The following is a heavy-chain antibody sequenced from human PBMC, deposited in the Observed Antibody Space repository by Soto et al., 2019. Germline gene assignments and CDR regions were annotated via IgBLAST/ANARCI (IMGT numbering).Heavy chain of an antibody. J-gene: IGHJ1*01. CDR1: GGTFSSYA. D-gene: IGHD1-26*01. V-gene: IGHV1-69*13. Sequence: SVKLSCKASGGTFSSYAISWVRQAPGQGLELMGGIIPIFGTANYAQKFQGRVTITADESTSTAYMELSSLRSEDTAVYYCARGSDSGSYYFYFQHWGQGTLVTVYS. CDR3: ARGSDSGSYYFYFQH. CDR2: IIPIFGTA.